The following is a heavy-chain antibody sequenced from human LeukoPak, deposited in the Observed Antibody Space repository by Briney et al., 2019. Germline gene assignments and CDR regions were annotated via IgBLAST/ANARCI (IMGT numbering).Heavy chain of an antibody. J-gene: IGHJ6*02. CDR2: ISGSGGST. CDR3: AKGLAAALYYYYGMDV. Sequence: GGSLRLSCAASGFTFSSYAMSWVRQAPGKGLEWVSAISGSGGSTYYADSVKGRFTISRDNSKNTLYLQMNSLRAEDTAVYYCAKGLAAALYYYYGMDVWGQGTTVAVS. CDR1: GFTFSSYA. D-gene: IGHD6-13*01. V-gene: IGHV3-23*01.